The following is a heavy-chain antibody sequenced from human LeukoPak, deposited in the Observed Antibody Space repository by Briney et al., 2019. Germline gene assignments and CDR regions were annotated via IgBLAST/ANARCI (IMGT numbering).Heavy chain of an antibody. J-gene: IGHJ4*02. Sequence: GSLRLSCAASGFTFSSYAMSWVRQAPGKGLEWVGFIRSKAYGGTTEYAASVKGRFTISRDDSKSIAYLQMNSLKTEDTAVYYCTRDHRGVVVPAATSFDYWGQGTLVTVSS. CDR3: TRDHRGVVVPAATSFDY. CDR1: GFTFSSYA. V-gene: IGHV3-49*04. D-gene: IGHD2-2*01. CDR2: IRSKAYGGTT.